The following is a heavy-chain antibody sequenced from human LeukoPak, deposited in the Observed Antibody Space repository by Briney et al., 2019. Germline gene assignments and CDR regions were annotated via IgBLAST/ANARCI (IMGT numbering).Heavy chain of an antibody. V-gene: IGHV3-23*01. CDR3: AKAVTRYSSSSY. J-gene: IGHJ4*02. Sequence: RGSLRLSCAASELTFSSYAMSWVRQAPGKGLEWVSGISGSGGSTYYADSVKGRFTISRDNSKNTLYMQMNSLRAEDTAVYYCAKAVTRYSSSSYWGQGTLVTVSS. D-gene: IGHD6-6*01. CDR1: ELTFSSYA. CDR2: ISGSGGST.